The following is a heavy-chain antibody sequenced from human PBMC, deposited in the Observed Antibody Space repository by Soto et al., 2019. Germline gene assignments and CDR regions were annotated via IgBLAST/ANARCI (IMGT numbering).Heavy chain of an antibody. J-gene: IGHJ4*02. CDR3: AHSRGDGDYFPY. D-gene: IGHD3-16*01. V-gene: IGHV2-5*02. Sequence: QITLKESGPTLVKPTQTLTLTCTFSGFSLSTTGKSVAWIRQPPGKALEWLSVIYWDDDKRYSPSLNTRLTIAKDTSKNQVVLKLTNMDPSDTGTYYCAHSRGDGDYFPYWGQGTRVSVSS. CDR1: GFSLSTTGKS. CDR2: IYWDDDK.